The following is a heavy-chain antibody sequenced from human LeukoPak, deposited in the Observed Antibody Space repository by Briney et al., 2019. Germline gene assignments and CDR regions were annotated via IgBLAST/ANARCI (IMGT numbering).Heavy chain of an antibody. D-gene: IGHD1-26*01. J-gene: IGHJ5*02. Sequence: SETLSLTCAVSGYSISSGYYWGWIRQPPGKGLEGIGSIYHSGSTYYNPSLKSRVTISVDTSKNQFSLKLSSVTAADTAVYYCARRLPYSGSYSWFDPWGQGTLVTVSS. CDR2: IYHSGST. V-gene: IGHV4-38-2*01. CDR1: GYSISSGYY. CDR3: ARRLPYSGSYSWFDP.